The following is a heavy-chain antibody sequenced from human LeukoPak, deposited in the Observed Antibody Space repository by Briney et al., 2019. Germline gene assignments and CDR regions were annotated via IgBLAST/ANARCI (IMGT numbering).Heavy chain of an antibody. V-gene: IGHV3-53*01. J-gene: IGHJ4*02. CDR2: IYSGGST. CDR1: GFTVSSNY. D-gene: IGHD6-13*01. CDR3: ARDLAAAGLPN. Sequence: GGSLRLSCAASGFTVSSNYMSWVRQAPGKGLEWASVIYSGGSTYYADSVKGRFTISRDNSKNTLYLQMNSLRAEDTAVYYCARDLAAAGLPNWGQGTLVTVSS.